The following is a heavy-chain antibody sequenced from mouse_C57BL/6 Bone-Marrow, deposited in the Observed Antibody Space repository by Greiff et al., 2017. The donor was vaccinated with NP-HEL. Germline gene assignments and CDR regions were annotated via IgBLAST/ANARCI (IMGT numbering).Heavy chain of an antibody. CDR2: IHPSDSDT. J-gene: IGHJ2*01. D-gene: IGHD2-10*01. V-gene: IGHV1-74*01. Sequence: QVQLKQPGAELVKPGASVKVSCKASGYTFTSYWMHWVKQRPGQGLEWIGRIHPSDSDTNYNQKFKGKATLTVDKSSSTAYMPLSSLTSEASAVFYCAIPTAVCGWGQGTTLTV. CDR1: GYTFTSYW. CDR3: AIPTAVCG.